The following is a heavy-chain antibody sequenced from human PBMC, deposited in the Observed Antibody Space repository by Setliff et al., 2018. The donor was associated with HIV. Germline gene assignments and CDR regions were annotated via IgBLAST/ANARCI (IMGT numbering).Heavy chain of an antibody. CDR2: ILPFLGMG. Sequence: GASVKVSCKTSGGTFRTSVISWVRQAPGQGLEWVGGILPFLGMGDFAQKFQGRVTITADKSTDTVYMELRSLRSDDTAAYYCARTSKVATIAVYYFDYWGQGTLVTVSS. J-gene: IGHJ4*02. D-gene: IGHD5-12*01. CDR1: GGTFRTSV. V-gene: IGHV1-69*10. CDR3: ARTSKVATIAVYYFDY.